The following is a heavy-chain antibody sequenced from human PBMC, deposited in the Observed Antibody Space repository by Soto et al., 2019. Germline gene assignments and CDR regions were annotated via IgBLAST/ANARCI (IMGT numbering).Heavy chain of an antibody. D-gene: IGHD4-17*01. V-gene: IGHV1-69*01. CDR2: IIPIFGTA. J-gene: IGHJ6*02. CDR3: ACRQYGDYFLYYYYYGMDV. Sequence: QVQLVQSGAEVKKPGSSVKVSCKASGGTFSSYAISWVRQAPGQGLEWMGGIIPIFGTANYAQKFQGRVTISPDEDTSTAYMELGSLRSEDTAVYYCACRQYGDYFLYYYYYGMDVWGQGTTVTVSS. CDR1: GGTFSSYA.